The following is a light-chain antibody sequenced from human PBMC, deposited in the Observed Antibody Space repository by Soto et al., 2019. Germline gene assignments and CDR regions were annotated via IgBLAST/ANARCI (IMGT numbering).Light chain of an antibody. CDR2: DVN. CDR3: TSWTNIHTMV. J-gene: IGLJ2*01. Sequence: QSALTQPASVSGSPGQSITISCTGTSSDIGAYNFVSWYQQHPGKAPKLMLYDVNIRPSGVSNRFSGSKSGNTASLTISGLQGEDGADYFCTSWTNIHTMVFGGRNQLTVL. CDR1: SSDIGAYNF. V-gene: IGLV2-14*03.